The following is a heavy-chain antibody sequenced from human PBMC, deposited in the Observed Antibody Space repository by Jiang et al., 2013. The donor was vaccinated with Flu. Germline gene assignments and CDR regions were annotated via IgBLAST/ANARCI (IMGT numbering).Heavy chain of an antibody. CDR3: AKDYRGYYYALDY. J-gene: IGHJ4*02. CDR1: GFTFEDYA. D-gene: IGHD1-26*01. Sequence: ASGFTFEDYAHATGSGQAPGKGLEWVSGINWNSGDINYADSVKGRFTISRDNVKSSVYLQMNSLRPEDTAFYYCAKDYRGYYYALDYWGQGTLVTVSS. CDR2: INWNSGDI. V-gene: IGHV3-9*01.